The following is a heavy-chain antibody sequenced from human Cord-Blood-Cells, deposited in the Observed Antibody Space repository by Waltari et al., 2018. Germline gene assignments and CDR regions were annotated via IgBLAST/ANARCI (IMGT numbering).Heavy chain of an antibody. V-gene: IGHV3-33*01. CDR1: GFTFSSSG. D-gene: IGHD3-9*01. Sequence: QVQLVESGGGVVQPGRPLRLSCAASGFTFSSSGMPGVRPAPGKGLEWVAVIWYDGSNKYYADSVKGRFTISRDNSKNTLYLQMNSLRAEDTAVYYCARDRAILTGYDAFDIWGQGTMVTVSS. J-gene: IGHJ3*02. CDR2: IWYDGSNK. CDR3: ARDRAILTGYDAFDI.